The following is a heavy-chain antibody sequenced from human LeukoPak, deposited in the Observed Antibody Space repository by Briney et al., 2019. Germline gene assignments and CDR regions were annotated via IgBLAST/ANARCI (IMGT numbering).Heavy chain of an antibody. Sequence: KPSETLSLTCTVSGGSISSYYWSWIRQPAGRGLEWIGRIYTSGSTNYNPSLKSRVTMSVDTSKNQFSLKLSSVTAADTAVYYCARDRHGDKYHDAFDIWGQGTMVTVSS. CDR1: GGSISSYY. CDR3: ARDRHGDKYHDAFDI. J-gene: IGHJ3*02. V-gene: IGHV4-4*07. CDR2: IYTSGST. D-gene: IGHD4-17*01.